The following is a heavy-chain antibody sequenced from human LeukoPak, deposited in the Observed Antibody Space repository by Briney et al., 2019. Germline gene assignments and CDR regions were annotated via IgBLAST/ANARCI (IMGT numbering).Heavy chain of an antibody. V-gene: IGHV4-59*01. CDR1: GGSISSYY. CDR3: ARRLGSGDYFDY. D-gene: IGHD2-15*01. J-gene: IGHJ4*02. CDR2: IYYSGTT. Sequence: SETLSLTCTVSGGSISSYYWSWIRQPPGKGLEWIGYIYYSGTTNNNPSLKSRVTISIDTSKKQFSLKLSSVTAADTAIYYCARRLGSGDYFDYWGQGTLVTVSS.